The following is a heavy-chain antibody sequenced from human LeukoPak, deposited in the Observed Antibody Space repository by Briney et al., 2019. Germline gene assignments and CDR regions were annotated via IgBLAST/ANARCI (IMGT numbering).Heavy chain of an antibody. J-gene: IGHJ4*02. CDR1: GFTFSSYW. CDR2: IKHDASEK. V-gene: IGHV3-7*01. CDR3: ARDRGPTGYDLYDY. Sequence: GGSLRLSYAASGFTFSSYWMAWVRQTPGKGLEWVANIKHDASEKYYVDPVKGRFTISRDNAQNSFYLQMNSLRAEDTAVYYCARDRGPTGYDLYDYWGQGTLVTVSS. D-gene: IGHD5-12*01.